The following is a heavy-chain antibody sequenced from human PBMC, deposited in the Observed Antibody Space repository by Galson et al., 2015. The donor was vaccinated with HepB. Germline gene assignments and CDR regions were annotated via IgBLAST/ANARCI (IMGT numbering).Heavy chain of an antibody. CDR1: GYTFTSYA. CDR2: INAGNGNT. D-gene: IGHD1-26*01. J-gene: IGHJ4*02. Sequence: SVKVSCKASGYTFTSYAMHWVRQAPGQRLEWMGWINAGNGNTKYSQKFQGRVTITRDTSATTAYMELSSLRSEDTAVYYCASSLSGSYTGPFDYWGQGTLVTVSS. CDR3: ASSLSGSYTGPFDY. V-gene: IGHV1-3*01.